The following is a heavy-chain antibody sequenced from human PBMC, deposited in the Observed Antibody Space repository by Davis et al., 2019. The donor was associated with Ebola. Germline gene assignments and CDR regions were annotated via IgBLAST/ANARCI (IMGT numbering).Heavy chain of an antibody. CDR1: GFTFSSYG. D-gene: IGHD5-18*01. J-gene: IGHJ6*04. CDR2: ISYDGSNK. Sequence: GGSLRLSCAASGFTFSSYGMHWVRQAPGKGLEWVAVISYDGSNKYYADSVKGRFTISRDNSKNTLYLQMHSLTAEDTAVYYCARDMGTAMVLYDYGMDVWGKGTTVTVSS. CDR3: ARDMGTAMVLYDYGMDV. V-gene: IGHV3-33*05.